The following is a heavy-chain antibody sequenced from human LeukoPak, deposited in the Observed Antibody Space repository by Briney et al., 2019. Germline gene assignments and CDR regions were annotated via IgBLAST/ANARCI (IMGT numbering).Heavy chain of an antibody. CDR3: ARLPQLGSDY. V-gene: IGHV5-10-1*01. CDR1: GYSFTSYW. J-gene: IGHJ4*02. CDR2: IDPSDSYT. Sequence: GESLNISCKGSGYSFTSYWINWVRQMPGKGLELMGTIDPSDSYTNYSPSFQGHVTISADNTISTAYLQWSSLKASDTAMYYCARLPQLGSDYWGQGTLVTVSS. D-gene: IGHD1-26*01.